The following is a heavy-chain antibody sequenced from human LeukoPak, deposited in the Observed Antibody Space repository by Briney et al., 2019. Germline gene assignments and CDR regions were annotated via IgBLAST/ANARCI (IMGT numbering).Heavy chain of an antibody. CDR1: GYSISSGYY. Sequence: SETLSLTCTVSGYSISSGYYWGWIRQPPGKGLEWIGSMYHSGNTYYNPSLKSRVTISVDTSKNQFSLKLSSVTAADTAVYYCARYCSSTSCRYFDYWGQGTLVTVSS. CDR2: MYHSGNT. D-gene: IGHD2-2*01. V-gene: IGHV4-38-2*02. J-gene: IGHJ4*02. CDR3: ARYCSSTSCRYFDY.